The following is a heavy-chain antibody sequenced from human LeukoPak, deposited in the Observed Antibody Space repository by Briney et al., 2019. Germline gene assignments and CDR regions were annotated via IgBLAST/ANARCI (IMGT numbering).Heavy chain of an antibody. Sequence: SETLSLTCTVSGGSISSYYWSWIRQPPGKGLEWIGYIYYSGSTNYNPSLKSRVTISVDTSKNQFSLKLSSVTAADTAVYYCARVGWLRVGSYYMDVWGKGTTVTVSS. CDR1: GGSISSYY. V-gene: IGHV4-59*01. CDR3: ARVGWLRVGSYYMDV. CDR2: IYYSGST. D-gene: IGHD3-10*01. J-gene: IGHJ6*03.